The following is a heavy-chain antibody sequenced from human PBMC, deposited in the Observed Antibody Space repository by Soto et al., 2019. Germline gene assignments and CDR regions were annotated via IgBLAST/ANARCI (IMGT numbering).Heavy chain of an antibody. J-gene: IGHJ5*02. CDR3: ARQASGYYYGWFDP. D-gene: IGHD3-22*01. CDR1: GGSILDSTYY. CDR2: IFYSGGT. Sequence: SETLSLTCTVSGGSILDSTYYWAWIRQSPGKGLELIGTIFYSGGTFYTPSLKSRATMSVDTSNNQFSLKLSSVTAADTAVYYCARQASGYYYGWFDPWGQGTLVTVSS. V-gene: IGHV4-39*01.